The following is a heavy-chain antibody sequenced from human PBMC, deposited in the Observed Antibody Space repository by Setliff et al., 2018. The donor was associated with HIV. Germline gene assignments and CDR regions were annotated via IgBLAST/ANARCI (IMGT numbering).Heavy chain of an antibody. V-gene: IGHV4-59*05. J-gene: IGHJ5*02. D-gene: IGHD2-8*01. CDR3: ARHHRDPNFDP. Sequence: SETLSLTCTVSGGFISSYCWNWIRQAPGKGLEWIGSIYYTGTTYYNPSLKSRVTISVDTSKNQFSLKLSSVTAADTSVYYCARHHRDPNFDPWGQGTLVTVSS. CDR1: GGFISSYC. CDR2: IYYTGTT.